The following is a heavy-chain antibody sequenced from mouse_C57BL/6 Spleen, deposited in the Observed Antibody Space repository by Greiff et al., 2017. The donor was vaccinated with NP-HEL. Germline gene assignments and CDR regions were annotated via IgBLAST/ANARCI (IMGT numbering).Heavy chain of an antibody. V-gene: IGHV1-52*01. Sequence: VQLQQSGAELVRPGSSVKLSCKASGYTFTSYWMHWVKQRPIQGLEWIGNIDPSDSETHYNQKFKDKATLTVDKSSSTAYMQLSSLTSEDSAVYYCARTPLYYEYDGYYFDYWGQGTTLTVSS. CDR1: GYTFTSYW. J-gene: IGHJ2*01. D-gene: IGHD2-4*01. CDR3: ARTPLYYEYDGYYFDY. CDR2: IDPSDSET.